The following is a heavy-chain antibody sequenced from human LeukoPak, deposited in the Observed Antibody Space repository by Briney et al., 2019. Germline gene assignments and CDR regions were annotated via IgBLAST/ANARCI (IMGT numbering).Heavy chain of an antibody. J-gene: IGHJ5*02. CDR2: INPNSGGT. D-gene: IGHD6-6*01. CDR1: GYTFTGYY. V-gene: IGHV1-2*02. CDR3: ARSDVSSIASSGGGDWFDP. Sequence: ASVKVSCKASGYTFTGYYMHWVRQAPGQGLEWMGWINPNSGGTNYAQKFQGRVTMTRDTSISTAYMELSRLRSDDTAVYYCARSDVSSIASSGGGDWFDPWGQGTLVTVSS.